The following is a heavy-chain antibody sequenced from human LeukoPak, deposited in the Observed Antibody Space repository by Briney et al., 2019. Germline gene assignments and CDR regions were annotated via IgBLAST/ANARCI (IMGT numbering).Heavy chain of an antibody. CDR1: GTSFSSFY. CDR2: MYTSGDT. J-gene: IGHJ4*02. Sequence: PSETLSLTCTVSGTSFSSFYWSWIRQPVGKGLEWIGHMYTSGDTNYNPSLKSRVSMSVDTSKNQFSLKLSSVTAADTAVYFCARGVTGDSYGFIFDYWGQGTLVTVSS. CDR3: ARGVTGDSYGFIFDY. V-gene: IGHV4-4*07. D-gene: IGHD5-18*01.